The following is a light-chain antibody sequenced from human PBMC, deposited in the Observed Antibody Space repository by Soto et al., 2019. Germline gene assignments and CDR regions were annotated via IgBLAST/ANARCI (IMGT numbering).Light chain of an antibody. CDR3: QHYNDYPWT. V-gene: IGKV1-5*03. J-gene: IGKJ1*01. CDR2: KTS. CDR1: QSISIW. Sequence: DIHMTQSPSTLSASVGDRVTITCRASQSISIWLAWYQQKPGKATNLLIYKTSSLESGVPSRFSGSGSGTEFTLTISNLQPDAFATYYCQHYNDYPWTFGQGTKVEIK.